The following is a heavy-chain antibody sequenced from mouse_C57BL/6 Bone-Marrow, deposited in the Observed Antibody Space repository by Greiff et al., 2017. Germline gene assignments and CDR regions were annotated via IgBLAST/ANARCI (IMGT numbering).Heavy chain of an antibody. CDR2: IYPRSGNT. Sequence: VKLQQSGAELARPGASVKLSCKASGYTFTSYGISWVKQRTGQGLEWIGEIYPRSGNTSYNETFKGKATLAADKSSSTVYMGLRNLTSEDSSVYFCARYRYYGSSYWGQGTTLTVSS. D-gene: IGHD1-1*01. V-gene: IGHV1-81*01. CDR3: ARYRYYGSSY. J-gene: IGHJ2*01. CDR1: GYTFTSYG.